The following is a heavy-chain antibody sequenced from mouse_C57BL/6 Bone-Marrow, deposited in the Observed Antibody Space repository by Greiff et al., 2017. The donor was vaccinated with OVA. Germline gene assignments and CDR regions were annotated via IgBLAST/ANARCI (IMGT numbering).Heavy chain of an antibody. D-gene: IGHD1-1*02. CDR3: ARDGGNYLYYYAMDY. J-gene: IGHJ4*01. CDR1: GYTFTGYW. Sequence: QVQLQQSGAELMKPGASVKLSCKATGYTFTGYWIEWVKQRPGQGLEWIGDIYPGSGSTNYNEKFKSKATLTVDTSSSTAYMQLSSLTSEDSAVYYCARDGGNYLYYYAMDYWGQGTSVTVSS. V-gene: IGHV1-55*01. CDR2: IYPGSGST.